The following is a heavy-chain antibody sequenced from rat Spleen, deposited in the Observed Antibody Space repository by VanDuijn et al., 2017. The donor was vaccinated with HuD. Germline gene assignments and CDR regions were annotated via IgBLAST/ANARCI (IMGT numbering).Heavy chain of an antibody. D-gene: IGHD1-11*01. V-gene: IGHV5-17*01. CDR1: GFTFSDYA. Sequence: EVQLVESGGGLVEPGRSLKLSCAASGFTFSDYAMAWVRQAPKKGLEWVASISWGGSSTYYPDNVKGRFTISRDNAKNALYLQMDSLRSEDTATYYCARGYTLDYWGQGVMVTVSS. CDR2: ISWGGSST. J-gene: IGHJ2*01. CDR3: ARGYTLDY.